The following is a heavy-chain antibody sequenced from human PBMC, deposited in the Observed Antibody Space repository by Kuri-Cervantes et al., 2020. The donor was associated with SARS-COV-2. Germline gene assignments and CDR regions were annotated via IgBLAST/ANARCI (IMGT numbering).Heavy chain of an antibody. CDR1: GYTFTGYY. Sequence: ASVKVSCKASGYTFTGYYMHWVRQAPGQGLEWMGWINPNSGGTNYEQKFQGWVTMTRDTSISTVHMELSRLRSDDTAVYYCGGSTPLRRLVVISQGGAFDIWGQGTMVTVSS. CDR3: GGSTPLRRLVVISQGGAFDI. V-gene: IGHV1-2*04. CDR2: INPNSGGT. J-gene: IGHJ3*02. D-gene: IGHD3-22*01.